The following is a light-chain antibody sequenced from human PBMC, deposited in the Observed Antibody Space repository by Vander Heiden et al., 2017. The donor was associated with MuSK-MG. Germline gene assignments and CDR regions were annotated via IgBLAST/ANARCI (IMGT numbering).Light chain of an antibody. Sequence: DIVMTQSPDSLAVSLGERATINCKSSQSVLYSSNNKNYLAWYQQKPGHPPKLFIYWASTRESGVPDRFSGSGSGTDFTLTISSLQAEDVAVYYCQQYENNPPTFGQGTKVEIK. CDR2: WAS. CDR3: QQYENNPPT. CDR1: QSVLYSSNNKNY. V-gene: IGKV4-1*01. J-gene: IGKJ1*01.